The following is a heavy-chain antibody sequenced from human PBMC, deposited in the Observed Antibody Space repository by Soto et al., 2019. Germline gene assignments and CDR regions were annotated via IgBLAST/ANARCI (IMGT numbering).Heavy chain of an antibody. V-gene: IGHV5-51*01. Sequence: GESLKISCKASGYTFTTYWTAWVRKMPGEGLEWMGIIYPADSDTTYSPSFQGQVTISADKSISTAYLQWSSLKASDSAIYYCARRGYDYYSGMDVWGQGTTVTVSS. J-gene: IGHJ6*02. CDR1: GYTFTTYW. CDR3: ARRGYDYYSGMDV. CDR2: IYPADSDT.